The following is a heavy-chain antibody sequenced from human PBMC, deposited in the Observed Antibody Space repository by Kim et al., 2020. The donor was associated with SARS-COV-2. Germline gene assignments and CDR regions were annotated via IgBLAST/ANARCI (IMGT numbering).Heavy chain of an antibody. D-gene: IGHD1-26*01. Sequence: GGSLRLSCAASGFTFSSYGIHWVRQAPGKGLEWVALISYGGNNKYYVDSVKGRFTISRDNSKNTMYLQMNSLRAEDTAVYYCAKDLELDNYYYGMDVWGPGTTFTVSS. J-gene: IGHJ6*02. CDR2: ISYGGNNK. CDR3: AKDLELDNYYYGMDV. CDR1: GFTFSSYG. V-gene: IGHV3-30*18.